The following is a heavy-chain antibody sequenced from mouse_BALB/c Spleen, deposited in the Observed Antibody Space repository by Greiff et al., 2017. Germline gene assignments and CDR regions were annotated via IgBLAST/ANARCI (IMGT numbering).Heavy chain of an antibody. CDR1: GYTFTSYW. V-gene: IGHV1-87*01. Sequence: VMLVESGAELARPGASVKLSCKASGYTFTSYWMQWVKQRPGQGLEWIGAIYPGDGDTRYTQKFKGKATLTADKSSSTAYMQLSSLASEDSAVYYCARDYARGYYYAMDDWGQGTSVTVST. J-gene: IGHJ4*01. D-gene: IGHD2-4*01. CDR2: IYPGDGDT. CDR3: ARDYARGYYYAMDD.